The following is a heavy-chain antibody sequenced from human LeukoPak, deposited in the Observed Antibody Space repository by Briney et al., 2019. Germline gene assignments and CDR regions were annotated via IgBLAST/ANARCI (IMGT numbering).Heavy chain of an antibody. CDR1: GYTFTSYD. J-gene: IGHJ4*02. CDR3: ARGRGSRSFDY. D-gene: IGHD6-13*01. Sequence: ASVKVSCKASGYTFTSYDINWVRQATGQGLEWMGWMNPNSGNTAYAQKLQGRVTMTRDTSKSTAYMELSSLRSDDAAVYYCARGRGSRSFDYWGQGTLVTVSS. V-gene: IGHV1-8*01. CDR2: MNPNSGNT.